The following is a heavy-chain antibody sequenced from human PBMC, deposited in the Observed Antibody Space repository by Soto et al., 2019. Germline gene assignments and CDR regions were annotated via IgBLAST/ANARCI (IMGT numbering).Heavy chain of an antibody. J-gene: IGHJ5*02. CDR2: ISAYNGKT. V-gene: IGHV1-18*04. Sequence: ASVKVSCMAFGYTFTSYGISWVRQAPGQGLEWMGWISAYNGKTNYAQKLQGRVTMTTDASTSTAYMELRSLRSDDTAVYYCARDGQDIVVVVAATGNWFDPWGRGTLVTVSS. CDR1: GYTFTSYG. D-gene: IGHD2-15*01. CDR3: ARDGQDIVVVVAATGNWFDP.